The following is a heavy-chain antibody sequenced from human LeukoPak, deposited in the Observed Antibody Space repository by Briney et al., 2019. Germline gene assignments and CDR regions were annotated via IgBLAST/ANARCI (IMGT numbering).Heavy chain of an antibody. V-gene: IGHV4-39*01. CDR3: ARAQRVVVAAYFDY. CDR2: IYYSGST. J-gene: IGHJ4*02. Sequence: SETLSLTCTVSGGSISSSSYYWGWIRQPPGKGLEWIGSIYYSGSTYYNPSLKSRVTISVDTSKNQFSLKLSSVTAADTAVYYCARAQRVVVAAYFDYWGQGTLVTVSS. CDR1: GGSISSSSYY. D-gene: IGHD2-15*01.